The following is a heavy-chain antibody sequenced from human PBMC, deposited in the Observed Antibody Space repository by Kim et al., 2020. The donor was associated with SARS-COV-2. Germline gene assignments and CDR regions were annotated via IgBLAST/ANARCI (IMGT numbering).Heavy chain of an antibody. J-gene: IGHJ4*02. V-gene: IGHV3-15*01. CDR2: IKSKTDGGTT. CDR1: GFTFSNAW. CDR3: TTGEMAWIQLWFRDY. Sequence: GGSLRLSCAASGFTFSNAWMSWVRQAPGKGLEWVGRIKSKTDGGTTDYAAPVKGRFTISRDDSKNTLYLQMNSLKTEDTAVYYCTTGEMAWIQLWFRDYWGQGTLVTVSS. D-gene: IGHD5-18*01.